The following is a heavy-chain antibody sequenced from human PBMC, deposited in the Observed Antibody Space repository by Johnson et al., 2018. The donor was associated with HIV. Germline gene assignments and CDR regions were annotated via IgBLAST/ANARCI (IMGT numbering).Heavy chain of an antibody. V-gene: IGHV3-64*01. CDR3: ASSALGSMGAFDI. CDR2: ISSNGGST. Sequence: VLLVESGGCLVQPGGSLRLSCAASGFTFSSYAMHWVRQAPGKGLEYVSAISSNGGSTYYANSVKGRFTISRDNSKNTLYLQMGSLRAEDMAVYYCASSALGSMGAFDIWGQGTMVTVSS. CDR1: GFTFSSYA. J-gene: IGHJ3*02. D-gene: IGHD7-27*01.